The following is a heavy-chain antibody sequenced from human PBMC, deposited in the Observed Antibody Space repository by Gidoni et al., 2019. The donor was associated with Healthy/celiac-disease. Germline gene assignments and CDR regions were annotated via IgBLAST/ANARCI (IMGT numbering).Heavy chain of an antibody. CDR1: GYTFTSYY. Sequence: QVQLVQSGAEAKKTGASVKVSCKAFGYTFTSYYMPWVRQAPGQRLDWMGIINPSGGSTSYEQKFQGRVTMTRDTSTSTVYMELSSLRSEDTAVYYCARGAVVRYYDDSSGSLSPDYWGQGTLVTVAS. CDR2: INPSGGST. CDR3: ARGAVVRYYDDSSGSLSPDY. D-gene: IGHD3-22*01. J-gene: IGHJ4*02. V-gene: IGHV1-46*01.